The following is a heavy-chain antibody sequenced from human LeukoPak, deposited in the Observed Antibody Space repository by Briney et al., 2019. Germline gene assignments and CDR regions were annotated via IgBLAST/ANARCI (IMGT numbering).Heavy chain of an antibody. CDR2: IKEDGSQI. Sequence: PGRSLRLSCVGSGFTVSKYWMNRVRQAPGKGLEWVANIKEDGSQIYYVDSVRGRFTISRDNAKNSVYLQMNSLRAEDTAVYYWAGSSGWLFDYWGQGSLVAVSS. J-gene: IGHJ4*02. CDR1: GFTVSKYW. D-gene: IGHD6-19*01. V-gene: IGHV3-7*01. CDR3: AGSSGWLFDY.